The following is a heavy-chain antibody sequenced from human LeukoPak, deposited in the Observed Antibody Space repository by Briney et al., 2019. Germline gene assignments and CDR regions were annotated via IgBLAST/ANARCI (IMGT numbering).Heavy chain of an antibody. D-gene: IGHD1-14*01. Sequence: SETLSLTCTVSGGSISSSHWWSWVRQPPGKGLEWIGEIYHSGTTNYNPSLKSRVTISVDKSKNQFSLKLTSVTAADTAVYYCARASEDYYYYYMDVWGKGTTVTISS. J-gene: IGHJ6*03. V-gene: IGHV4-4*02. CDR1: GGSISSSHW. CDR3: ARASEDYYYYYMDV. CDR2: IYHSGTT.